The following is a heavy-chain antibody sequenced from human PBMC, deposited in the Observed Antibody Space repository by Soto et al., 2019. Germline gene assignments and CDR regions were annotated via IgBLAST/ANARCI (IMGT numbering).Heavy chain of an antibody. CDR1: GFTFSSYS. V-gene: IGHV3-48*02. CDR3: ARTLNCSSTSCYAVPGIWYYYGMDV. Sequence: GGSLRLSCAASGFTFSSYSMNWVRQAPGKGLERVSYISCSSCTIYYADSVKGIFTISRDNAKNSLYLQMNSLRDEDTAVYYCARTLNCSSTSCYAVPGIWYYYGMDVWGQGTTVTVSS. D-gene: IGHD2-2*01. CDR2: ISCSSCTI. J-gene: IGHJ6*02.